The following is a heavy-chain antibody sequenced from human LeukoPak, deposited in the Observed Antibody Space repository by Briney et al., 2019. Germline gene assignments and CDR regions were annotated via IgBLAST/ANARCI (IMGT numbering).Heavy chain of an antibody. CDR2: ISGSGGST. Sequence: PGGSLRLSCAASGFTFSSYAMSWVRQAPGKGLEWVSAISGSGGSTYYADSVKGRFTISRDNSKNTLYLQMNSLRAEDTAVYYXXXXXYDDFWSPYYFDYWGQGTLVTVSS. CDR3: XXXXYDDFWSPYYFDY. D-gene: IGHD3-3*01. J-gene: IGHJ4*02. V-gene: IGHV3-23*01. CDR1: GFTFSSYA.